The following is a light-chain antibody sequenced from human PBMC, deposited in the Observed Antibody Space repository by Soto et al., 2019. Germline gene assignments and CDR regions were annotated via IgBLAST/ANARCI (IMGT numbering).Light chain of an antibody. J-gene: IGKJ1*01. V-gene: IGKV3-11*01. Sequence: ESVLTQSPATLSSFPGDRVTLSCRASQAVNTRLAWYQHSPGQAPRLLIYLASNRAAGVPARFSGSGSGTDFTLTISDVEPEDFAVYYCHQRQSWPRTFGQGTKVDIK. CDR3: HQRQSWPRT. CDR2: LAS. CDR1: QAVNTR.